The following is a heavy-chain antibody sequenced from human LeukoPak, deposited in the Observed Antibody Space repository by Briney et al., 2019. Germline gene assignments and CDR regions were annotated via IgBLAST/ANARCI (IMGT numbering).Heavy chain of an antibody. Sequence: GGSLRLSCAASGFTFSDYYMSWIRQAPGKGLEWASYISSSSSYTNYADSVKGRFTISRDNAKNSLYLQMNSLRAEDTAVYYCARDQGLRASGWYLDRALDIWGQGTMVTVSS. CDR2: ISSSSSYT. J-gene: IGHJ3*02. CDR1: GFTFSDYY. CDR3: ARDQGLRASGWYLDRALDI. V-gene: IGHV3-11*06. D-gene: IGHD6-19*01.